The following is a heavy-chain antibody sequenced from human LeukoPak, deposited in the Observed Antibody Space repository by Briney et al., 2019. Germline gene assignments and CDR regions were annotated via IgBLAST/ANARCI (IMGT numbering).Heavy chain of an antibody. V-gene: IGHV3-23*01. D-gene: IGHD6-19*01. Sequence: GGSLRLSCAASGFTFSSYAVSLVRQAPGKGLEWVSAISGSGGGTYYADSVKGRFTISRDNSKNTLYLQMNSLSTEDTAVYYCAKTTTGYSSGRYPGWPVDCWGQGTLVTVSS. CDR1: GFTFSSYA. J-gene: IGHJ4*02. CDR2: ISGSGGGT. CDR3: AKTTTGYSSGRYPGWPVDC.